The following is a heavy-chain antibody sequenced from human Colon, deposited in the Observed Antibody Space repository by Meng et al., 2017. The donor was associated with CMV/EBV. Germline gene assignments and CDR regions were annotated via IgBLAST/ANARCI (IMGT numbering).Heavy chain of an antibody. CDR3: AKEFPSLKLVPYHYYAMDV. CDR1: GFSLMTYT. J-gene: IGHJ6*02. CDR2: IAYDGSKT. Sequence: GGSLRLSCTASGFSLMTYTMIWVRQAPGKGLEWVAFIAYDGSKTLHADPVKGRFTISRDKSNNTLYLQMNSLRPDDTAVYYCAKEFPSLKLVPYHYYAMDVWGQGTTVTVSS. D-gene: IGHD3-9*01. V-gene: IGHV3-30*02.